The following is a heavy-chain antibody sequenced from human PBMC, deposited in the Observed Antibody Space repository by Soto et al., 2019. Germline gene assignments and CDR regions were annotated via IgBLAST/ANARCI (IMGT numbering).Heavy chain of an antibody. D-gene: IGHD3-16*02. CDR3: TREVELGGVIANGY. Sequence: AAVKVSFKASCDTFTTYGITWLRQSPAQWRAEMVWIGAYNGNTDYEQKVNSRGTMTSDTSTSKAYMELRSLSSDDKAVYYCTREVELGGVIANGYWGQGALVTLSS. CDR2: IGAYNGNT. V-gene: IGHV1-18*01. J-gene: IGHJ4*02. CDR1: CDTFTTYG.